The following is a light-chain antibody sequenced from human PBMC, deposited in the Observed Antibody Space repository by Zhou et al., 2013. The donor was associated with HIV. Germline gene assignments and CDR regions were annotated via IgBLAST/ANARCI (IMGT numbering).Light chain of an antibody. Sequence: EIVLTQSPGTLSLSPGERATLSCRASHSVTGGYLAWYQQKPGQAPRLLLYGASTRAAGIPARFSGSGSGTEFTLTISSLQSEDFAVYYCQQYNNWPPLLTFGGGTKVEIK. CDR2: GAS. CDR1: HSVTGGY. V-gene: IGKV3-15*01. J-gene: IGKJ4*01. CDR3: QQYNNWPPLLT.